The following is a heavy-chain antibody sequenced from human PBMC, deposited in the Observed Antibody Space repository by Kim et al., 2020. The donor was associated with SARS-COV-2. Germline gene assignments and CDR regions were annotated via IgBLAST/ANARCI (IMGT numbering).Heavy chain of an antibody. V-gene: IGHV4-39*07. J-gene: IGHJ5*02. D-gene: IGHD2-2*01. CDR2: ISDSGNT. CDR3: ARWGEGYCASTSCSQFASFDP. Sequence: SETLSLTCTVSGGSISNTTYYWAWIRQPPGKGLEWIGTISDSGNTYYNPSLKSRVTISVDTSKNQFSLNLKFVTAADTAVYYCARWGEGYCASTSCSQFASFDPWGQGTLVTVSS. CDR1: GGSISNTTYY.